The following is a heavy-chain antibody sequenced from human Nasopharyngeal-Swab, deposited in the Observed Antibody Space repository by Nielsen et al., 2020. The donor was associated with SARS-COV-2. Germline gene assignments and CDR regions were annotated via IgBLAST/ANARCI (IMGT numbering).Heavy chain of an antibody. CDR1: EFPFGSYW. Sequence: GESLKISCAASEFPFGSYWMSWVRQTPGKGLEWVAHIKHDGSEEYYVDSVKGRFSISRDDAKNTLYLQMNSLRVEDTAVYYCVKHQGSSSDQWGQGTLVTVSS. CDR3: VKHQGSSSDQ. V-gene: IGHV3-7*02. CDR2: IKHDGSEE. J-gene: IGHJ4*02.